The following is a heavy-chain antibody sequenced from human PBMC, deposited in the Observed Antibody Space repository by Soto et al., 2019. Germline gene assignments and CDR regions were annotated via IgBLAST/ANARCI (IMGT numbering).Heavy chain of an antibody. D-gene: IGHD1-26*01. CDR1: GFTFSIYW. J-gene: IGHJ6*02. V-gene: IGHV3-74*01. CDR2: IDNAGSSA. Sequence: EVQLVESGGGLVQPGGSLRLSCAASGFTFSIYWMHWARQAPGKGPVWVSRIDNAGSSARYADSVKGRFTISRDNAKNTVYLQMNSLRAEDTVVYYCTRVGGSVSGMDVWGQGTTVTVSS. CDR3: TRVGGSVSGMDV.